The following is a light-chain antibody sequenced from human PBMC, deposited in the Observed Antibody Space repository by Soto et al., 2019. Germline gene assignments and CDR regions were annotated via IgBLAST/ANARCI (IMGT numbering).Light chain of an antibody. CDR1: ETITDY. CDR3: QKNFSTFVT. CDR2: SAS. V-gene: IGKV1-39*01. Sequence: DIQMTQSPPSLSASVGDRVTITCRASETITDYLNWYQVKPGKAPKLLIYSASLLQPGVPSRFSGSGYGTDFTITLSGMQHEDSATYYCQKNFSTFVTFGAGNRV. J-gene: IGKJ4*01.